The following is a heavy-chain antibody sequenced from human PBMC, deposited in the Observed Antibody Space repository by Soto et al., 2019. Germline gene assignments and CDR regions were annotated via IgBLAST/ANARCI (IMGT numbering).Heavy chain of an antibody. D-gene: IGHD3-22*01. CDR2: IYHSGTT. Sequence: PSETLSLTCTVSGGSISSGGYYCSWIRQHPGKGLEWIGHIYHSGTTYYNPSLKSRVTISVDKSKNQISLKLTSVSAADTADYYCVTEYYDSRVYYYSESWIQGTFVTV. CDR1: GGSISSGGYY. CDR3: VTEYYDSRVYYYSES. V-gene: IGHV4-31*03. J-gene: IGHJ5*02.